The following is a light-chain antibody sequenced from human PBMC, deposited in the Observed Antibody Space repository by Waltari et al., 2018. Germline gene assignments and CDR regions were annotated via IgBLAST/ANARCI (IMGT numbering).Light chain of an antibody. J-gene: IGKJ1*01. Sequence: IVMTQSPATLSVSPGEGATLSCRASQSVSSKLAWYQLKPGQAPMLIIYDASSGATGIPARFSCSGSGTEFTLTISSLQSEDFAVYYCQQYHNWPPWTFGQGTKVEIK. CDR2: DAS. CDR1: QSVSSK. V-gene: IGKV3D-15*01. CDR3: QQYHNWPPWT.